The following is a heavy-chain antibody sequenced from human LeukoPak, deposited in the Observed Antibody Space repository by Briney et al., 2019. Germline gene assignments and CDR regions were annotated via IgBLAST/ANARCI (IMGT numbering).Heavy chain of an antibody. D-gene: IGHD4-11*01. Sequence: VASVKVSCKASGYTFTSYGISWVRQAPGQGLEWMGWISAYNGNTNYAQKLQGRVTMTTDTSTSTAYMELRSLRSDDTAVYYCAREAFQTFEMTTEYWGQGTLVTVSS. V-gene: IGHV1-18*01. CDR2: ISAYNGNT. CDR1: GYTFTSYG. J-gene: IGHJ4*02. CDR3: AREAFQTFEMTTEY.